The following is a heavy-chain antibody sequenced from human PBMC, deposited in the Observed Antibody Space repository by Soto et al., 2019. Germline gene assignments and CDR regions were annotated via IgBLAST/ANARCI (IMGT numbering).Heavy chain of an antibody. J-gene: IGHJ6*02. Sequence: QVQLVQSGAEVKKPGSSVKVSCKASGGTFSSYAISWVRQAPGQGLEWMGGIIPIFGTANYAQKFQGRVTITADESTSTAYMELSSLRSEDTAVYYCARPESLWLPKNYYYGMDVWGQGTTVTVSS. CDR1: GGTFSSYA. D-gene: IGHD6-19*01. V-gene: IGHV1-69*12. CDR3: ARPESLWLPKNYYYGMDV. CDR2: IIPIFGTA.